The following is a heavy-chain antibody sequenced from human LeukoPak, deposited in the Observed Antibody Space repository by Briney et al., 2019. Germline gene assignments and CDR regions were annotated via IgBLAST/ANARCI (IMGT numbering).Heavy chain of an antibody. V-gene: IGHV3-21*01. CDR3: ARPRVMGSRGPYLDY. D-gene: IGHD2-21*01. J-gene: IGHJ4*02. Sequence: GGSLRLSCAASGFTFSSYSMSWVRQAPGKGLECISSISSSSSYIYYADSVRVRFTIPRDNAKNSLYLQMNSLRDEDTAVYYCARPRVMGSRGPYLDYWGQGTLVTVSS. CDR1: GFTFSSYS. CDR2: ISSSSSYI.